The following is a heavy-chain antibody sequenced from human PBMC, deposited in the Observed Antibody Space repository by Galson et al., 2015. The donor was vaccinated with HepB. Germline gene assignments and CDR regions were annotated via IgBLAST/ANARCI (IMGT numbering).Heavy chain of an antibody. V-gene: IGHV3-72*01. CDR3: ARDRLRNPRAPDYYYYGMDV. CDR2: TRNKANSYTT. D-gene: IGHD1-14*01. J-gene: IGHJ6*02. CDR1: GFTFSDHY. Sequence: SLRLSCAASGFTFSDHYMDWVRQAPGKGLEWVGRTRNKANSYTTEYAASVKSRFTISRDDSKNSLYLQMNSLKTEDTAVYYCARDRLRNPRAPDYYYYGMDVWGQGTTVTVSS.